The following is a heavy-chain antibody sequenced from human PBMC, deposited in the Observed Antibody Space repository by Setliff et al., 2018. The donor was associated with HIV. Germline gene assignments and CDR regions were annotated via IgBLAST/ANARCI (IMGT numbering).Heavy chain of an antibody. J-gene: IGHJ4*02. V-gene: IGHV4-39*01. CDR1: GGSISSSNYY. CDR2: IYHSGST. Sequence: PSQTLSLTCTVSGGSISSSNYYWGWIRQPPGKGLEYIGSIYHSGSTYYNPSLKSRVTISVDTPKNQFSLKLSSVTAADTAVYYCARGRRSSGWYVYHWGQGTLVTVSS. D-gene: IGHD6-19*01. CDR3: ARGRRSSGWYVYH.